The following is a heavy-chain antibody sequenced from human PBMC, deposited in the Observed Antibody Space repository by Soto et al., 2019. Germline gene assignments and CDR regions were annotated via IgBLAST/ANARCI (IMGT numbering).Heavy chain of an antibody. CDR2: IYYSGNT. J-gene: IGHJ4*02. Sequence: SETLSLTCTVSGGSISSDGSYWGWIRQPPGKGLEWIGYIYYSGNTYFNPSLKSRVTLSVDTSKNQFSLNLSSVTAADTAVYYCVRYCSTIKCPFDYWGQGTLVTVSS. CDR1: GGSISSDGSY. CDR3: VRYCSTIKCPFDY. V-gene: IGHV4-30-4*01. D-gene: IGHD2-2*01.